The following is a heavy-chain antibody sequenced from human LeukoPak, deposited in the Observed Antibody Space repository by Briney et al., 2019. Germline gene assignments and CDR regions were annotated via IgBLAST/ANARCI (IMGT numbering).Heavy chain of an antibody. D-gene: IGHD4-23*01. CDR2: IYYSGST. CDR1: GGSLNSYY. J-gene: IGHJ4*02. CDR3: ARVRYGGLDY. V-gene: IGHV4-59*01. Sequence: SETLSLTCTVSGGSLNSYYWSWIRQPPGKGLEWIGYIYYSGSTNYNPSLKSRVTISVDTSKNQFSLKLSSVTAADTAVYYCARVRYGGLDYWGQGTLVTVSS.